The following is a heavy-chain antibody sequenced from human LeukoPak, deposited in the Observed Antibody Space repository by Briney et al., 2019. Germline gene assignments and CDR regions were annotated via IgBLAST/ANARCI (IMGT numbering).Heavy chain of an antibody. J-gene: IGHJ4*02. D-gene: IGHD6-6*01. CDR2: INPNTGGT. Sequence: ASVRVSCKASGYTFTRFYMHWVRQAPGQGFEWMGWINPNTGGTNYAQKFQGRVTMTRDTSITTAYMELSGLTSDDTAVYYCASYPRYSSWPPFDYWGQGTLVTVSS. CDR1: GYTFTRFY. CDR3: ASYPRYSSWPPFDY. V-gene: IGHV1-2*02.